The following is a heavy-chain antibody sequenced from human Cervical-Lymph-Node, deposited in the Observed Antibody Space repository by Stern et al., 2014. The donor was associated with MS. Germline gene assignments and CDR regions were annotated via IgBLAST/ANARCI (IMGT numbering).Heavy chain of an antibody. CDR2: ISVDGTNK. J-gene: IGHJ4*02. Sequence: VQLVESGGGGVQPGKSLRLSCVVSGLTLRKYAMHWVRQAPGKGLEWVAVISVDGTNKYYADSVKGRFTISRDTSTNTLYLQMNGLRVNDTAVYFCSRGLTRWGQGTLVTVSS. CDR1: GLTLRKYA. CDR3: SRGLTR. D-gene: IGHD3/OR15-3a*01. V-gene: IGHV3-30-3*01.